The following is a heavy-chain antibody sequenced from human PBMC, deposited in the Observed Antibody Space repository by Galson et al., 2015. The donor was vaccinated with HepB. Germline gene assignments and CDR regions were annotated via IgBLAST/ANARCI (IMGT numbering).Heavy chain of an antibody. V-gene: IGHV3-11*01. J-gene: IGHJ5*02. CDR3: ARDPMGTSSNWFDP. CDR1: GFTFSDYY. Sequence: SLRLSCAASGFTFSDYYMSWIRQAPGKGLEWVSYISSSGSTIYYADSVKGRFTISRDNAKNSLYLQMDSLRAEDTAVYYCARDPMGTSSNWFDPWGQGTLVTAAS. D-gene: IGHD1-7*01. CDR2: ISSSGSTI.